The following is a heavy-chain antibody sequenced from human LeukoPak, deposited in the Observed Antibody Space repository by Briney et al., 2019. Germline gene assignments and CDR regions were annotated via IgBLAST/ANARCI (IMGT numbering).Heavy chain of an antibody. CDR1: GFTFSSYA. CDR3: AKDLGYCSGGSCYSVDAFDI. J-gene: IGHJ3*02. D-gene: IGHD2-15*01. CDR2: ISGSGGST. V-gene: IGHV3-23*01. Sequence: GGSLRLSCAASGFTFSSYAVSGVRQAPGKGLEWVSAISGSGGSTYYADSVKGRFTISRDNSKNTLYLQMNSLRAEDTAVYYCAKDLGYCSGGSCYSVDAFDIWGQGTMVTVSS.